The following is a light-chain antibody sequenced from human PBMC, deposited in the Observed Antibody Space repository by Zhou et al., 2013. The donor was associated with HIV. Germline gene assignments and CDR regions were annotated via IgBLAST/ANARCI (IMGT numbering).Light chain of an antibody. Sequence: IQLTQSPSSLSASAGDRVTITCRASQDISNFLAWYQQRPGTPPKLLIYAASSLQSGVPSRFSGSGSGTDFTLTIDSLQAEDFGIYYCQQSDSLPLTFGGGTTVEMK. CDR1: QDISNF. CDR2: AAS. V-gene: IGKV1-12*01. CDR3: QQSDSLPLT. J-gene: IGKJ4*01.